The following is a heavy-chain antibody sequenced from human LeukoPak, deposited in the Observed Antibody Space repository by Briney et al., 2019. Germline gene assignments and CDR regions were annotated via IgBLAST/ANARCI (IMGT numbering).Heavy chain of an antibody. CDR2: ISSSSSTI. Sequence: GGSLRLSYAASGFTFRSYSMNWVRQAPGKGLEWVSYISSSSSTIYYADSVKGRFTISRDNAKNSLYLQMNSLRAEDTAVYYCARGRKLTIDYWGQGTLVTVSS. D-gene: IGHD1-7*01. J-gene: IGHJ4*02. CDR3: ARGRKLTIDY. V-gene: IGHV3-48*01. CDR1: GFTFRSYS.